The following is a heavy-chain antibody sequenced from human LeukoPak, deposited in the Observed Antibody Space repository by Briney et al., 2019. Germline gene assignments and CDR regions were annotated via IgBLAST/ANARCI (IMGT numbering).Heavy chain of an antibody. CDR2: IYFSGST. CDR1: GASSSSADHY. CDR3: TSGTLSYYYMDV. Sequence: PSETLSLTCLVSGASSSSADHYWTWIRQPPGKGLEWVGYIYFSGSTYYNPSLKGRATISLDTSKSRFSLKMTSVTAADTAVYYCTSGTLSYYYMDVWGKGTTVTISS. V-gene: IGHV4-30-4*07. J-gene: IGHJ6*03. D-gene: IGHD1-14*01.